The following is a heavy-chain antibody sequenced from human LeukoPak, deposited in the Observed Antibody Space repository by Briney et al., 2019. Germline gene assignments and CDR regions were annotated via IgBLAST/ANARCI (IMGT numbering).Heavy chain of an antibody. CDR2: IHYSGST. V-gene: IGHV4-39*07. CDR1: GGSISSSSYY. J-gene: IGHJ5*02. D-gene: IGHD3-10*01. CDR3: ARDRRGDWFDP. Sequence: SETLSLTCTVSGGSISSSSYYWGWIRQPPGKGLEGIGSIHYSGSTYYNPSLKSRVTISVDTSKNQFSLKLSSVTAADTAVYYCARDRRGDWFDPWGQGTLVTVSS.